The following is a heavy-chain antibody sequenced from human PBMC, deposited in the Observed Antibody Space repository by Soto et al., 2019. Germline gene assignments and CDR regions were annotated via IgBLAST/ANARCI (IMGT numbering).Heavy chain of an antibody. Sequence: ASVKVSCKASGYTFTSYGISWVRQAPGQGLEWMGWMNANGGNTGYAQKFQGRVTMTRNTSISTAYMELSSLRSEDTAVYYCAAYPDFWSGYYRDAFDIWGQGTMVTVSS. CDR1: GYTFTSYG. D-gene: IGHD3-3*01. CDR2: MNANGGNT. V-gene: IGHV1-8*02. J-gene: IGHJ3*02. CDR3: AAYPDFWSGYYRDAFDI.